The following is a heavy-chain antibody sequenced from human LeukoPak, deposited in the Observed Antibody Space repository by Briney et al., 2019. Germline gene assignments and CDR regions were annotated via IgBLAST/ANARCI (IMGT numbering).Heavy chain of an antibody. J-gene: IGHJ6*03. CDR3: ARALRSGVPSAYYMDV. CDR2: ISAYNGNT. Sequence: ASVKVSCKASGYTFTSYGISWVRQAPGQGLEWMGWISAYNGNTNYAQKLQGRVTMTTDTSTSTAYMELRSLRSDDTAVYYCARALRSGVPSAYYMDVWGKGTTVTISS. D-gene: IGHD2-8*01. CDR1: GYTFTSYG. V-gene: IGHV1-18*01.